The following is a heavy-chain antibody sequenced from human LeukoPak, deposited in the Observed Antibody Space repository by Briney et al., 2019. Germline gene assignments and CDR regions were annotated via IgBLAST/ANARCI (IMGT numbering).Heavy chain of an antibody. Sequence: LSLTCAVYGGSFSGYYWSWIRQPPGKGLEWVSYISSSGSFIYYADSVKGRFTISRDNAKNSLYLQMNSLRAEDTAVYYCARETHYDSSGYHNDYWGQGTLVTVSS. V-gene: IGHV3-11*04. CDR2: ISSSGSFI. D-gene: IGHD3-22*01. J-gene: IGHJ4*02. CDR1: GGSFSGYY. CDR3: ARETHYDSSGYHNDY.